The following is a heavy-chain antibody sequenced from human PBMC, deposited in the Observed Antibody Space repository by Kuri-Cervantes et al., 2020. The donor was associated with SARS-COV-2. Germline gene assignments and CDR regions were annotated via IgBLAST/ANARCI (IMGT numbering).Heavy chain of an antibody. V-gene: IGHV3-30*02. CDR3: AKAAFLKLPDY. CDR2: IRYDGSNK. J-gene: IGHJ4*02. CDR1: GFTFSSYW. D-gene: IGHD3-3*01. Sequence: GESLKISCAASGFTFSSYWMSWVRQAPGKGLEWVAFIRYDGSNKYYADSVKGRFTISRDNSKNTLYLQMNSLRAEDTAVYYCAKAAFLKLPDYWGQGTLVTVSS.